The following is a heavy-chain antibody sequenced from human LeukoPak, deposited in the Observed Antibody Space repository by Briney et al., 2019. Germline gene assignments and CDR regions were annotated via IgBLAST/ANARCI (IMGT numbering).Heavy chain of an antibody. J-gene: IGHJ6*03. Sequence: SETLSLTCTVSGDSFSSVTEYWSWIRQPPGKGLEWIGYIYYSGSTNYNPSLKSRVTISIDRSNNQFSLELSSATAADTAVYYCARVTVGDYYGSGSYYNLHYYIDVWGKGTTVTVSS. V-gene: IGHV4-61*01. D-gene: IGHD3-10*01. CDR2: IYYSGST. CDR1: GDSFSSVTEY. CDR3: ARVTVGDYYGSGSYYNLHYYIDV.